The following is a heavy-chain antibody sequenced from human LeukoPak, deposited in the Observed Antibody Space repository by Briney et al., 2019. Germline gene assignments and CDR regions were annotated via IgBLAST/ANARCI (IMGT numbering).Heavy chain of an antibody. D-gene: IGHD6-19*01. CDR3: ARDQSGWYCDY. Sequence: SGGSLRLSCAASGFTFSSYEMNWVRQAPGKGLEWVSYISSSGSTIYYADSVKGRFTISRDNAKNSLYLQMNRLRAEDTAVYYCARDQSGWYCDYWGQGTLVTVSS. CDR2: ISSSGSTI. CDR1: GFTFSSYE. J-gene: IGHJ4*02. V-gene: IGHV3-48*03.